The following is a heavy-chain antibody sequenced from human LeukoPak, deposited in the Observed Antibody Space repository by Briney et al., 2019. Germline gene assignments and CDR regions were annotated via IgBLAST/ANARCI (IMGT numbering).Heavy chain of an antibody. J-gene: IGHJ3*02. CDR2: IYYSGST. CDR1: GGSISSGGYY. Sequence: SQTLSLTCTVSGGSISSGGYYWSWLRQHPGKGLEWIGYIYYSGSTYYNPSLKSRVTISVDTSKNQFSLKLSSVTAADTAVYYCARDRGDEAFDIWGQGTMVTVSS. CDR3: ARDRGDEAFDI. V-gene: IGHV4-31*03.